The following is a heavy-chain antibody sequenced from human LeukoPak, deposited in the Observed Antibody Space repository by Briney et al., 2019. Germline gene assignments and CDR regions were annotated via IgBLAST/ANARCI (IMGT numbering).Heavy chain of an antibody. CDR2: IYYSGST. CDR3: ARVGKGIAAAGTVDY. Sequence: SETLSLTCTVSGGSISSYYWSWIRQPPGKGLEWIGYIYYSGSTNYNPSLKSRVTISVDTSKNQFSLKLSSVTAADTAVYYCARVGKGIAAAGTVDYWGQGTLVTVSS. D-gene: IGHD6-13*01. J-gene: IGHJ4*02. CDR1: GGSISSYY. V-gene: IGHV4-59*01.